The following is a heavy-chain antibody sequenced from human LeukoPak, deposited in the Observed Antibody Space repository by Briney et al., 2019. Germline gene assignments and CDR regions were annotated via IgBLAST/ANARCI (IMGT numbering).Heavy chain of an antibody. D-gene: IGHD5-12*01. CDR3: ARDNWDYDYYYYYMDV. Sequence: PGGSLRLSCAASGFTFSNYSMNWVRQAPGKGLEWVAYISSSSGAIYSTDSVKGRFTISRDNAKNSLSLQMNSLRAEDTAVYYCARDNWDYDYYYYYMDVWGKGTTVTVSS. V-gene: IGHV3-48*01. CDR1: GFTFSNYS. J-gene: IGHJ6*03. CDR2: ISSSSGAI.